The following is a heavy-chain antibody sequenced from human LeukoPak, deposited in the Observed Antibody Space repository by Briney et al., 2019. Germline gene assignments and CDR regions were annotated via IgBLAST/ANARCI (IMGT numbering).Heavy chain of an antibody. CDR2: ISHSGSA. D-gene: IGHD5-18*01. J-gene: IGHJ4*02. CDR1: GGSFSDYY. Sequence: SETLSLTCAVHGGSFSDYYWSWIRQPPGKGLEWIGEISHSGSANYNPSLKSRVTISVDTSKDQFSLKLSSVTAADTAVYYCARGWDTADYWGQGTLVTVSS. V-gene: IGHV4-34*01. CDR3: ARGWDTADY.